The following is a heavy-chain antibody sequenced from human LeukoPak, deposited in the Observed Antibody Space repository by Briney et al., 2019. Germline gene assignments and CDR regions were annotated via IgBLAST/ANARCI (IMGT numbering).Heavy chain of an antibody. CDR2: IDTDGSST. Sequence: PGGSLRLSCAASGFAFSSYWMHWARQAPGKGLVWVSRIDTDGSSTTYADSVKGRFTISRDNAKNTLYLQMNSLRAEDTAIYYCTRGGTTFDYWGQGTLVSVSS. J-gene: IGHJ4*02. CDR1: GFAFSSYW. V-gene: IGHV3-74*01. CDR3: TRGGTTFDY. D-gene: IGHD1-1*01.